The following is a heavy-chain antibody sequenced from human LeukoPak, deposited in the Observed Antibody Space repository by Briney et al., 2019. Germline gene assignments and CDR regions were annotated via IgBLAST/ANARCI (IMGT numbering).Heavy chain of an antibody. CDR1: GFTFSDYY. V-gene: IGHV3-11*05. Sequence: GGSLRLSCAASGFTFSDYYMSWIRQAPGKGLEWVSYISSSSSYTNYADSVKGRFTISGDNAKNSLYLQMNSLRAEDTAVYYCAREVDCSGGSCYANWFDPWGQGTLVTVSS. CDR3: AREVDCSGGSCYANWFDP. J-gene: IGHJ5*02. CDR2: ISSSSSYT. D-gene: IGHD2-15*01.